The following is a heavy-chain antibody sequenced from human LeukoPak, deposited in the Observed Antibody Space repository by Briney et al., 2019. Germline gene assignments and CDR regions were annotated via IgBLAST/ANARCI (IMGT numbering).Heavy chain of an antibody. J-gene: IGHJ4*02. D-gene: IGHD1-26*01. CDR1: GFTFSSYS. Sequence: GGSLRLSCAASGFTFSSYSMNWVRQAPGKGLEWVSYISSSSSTIYYADSVKGRFTISRDNAKNSLYLQMNSLRDEDTAAYYCARDLTSGSYYGTGSYWGQGTLVTVSS. V-gene: IGHV3-48*02. CDR3: ARDLTSGSYYGTGSY. CDR2: ISSSSSTI.